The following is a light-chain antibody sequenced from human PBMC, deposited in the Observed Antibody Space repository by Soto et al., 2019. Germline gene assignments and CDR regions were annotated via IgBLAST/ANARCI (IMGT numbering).Light chain of an antibody. Sequence: VLTQSPGTLSLSRGAGATLSCRASERIYSAYLGWYQQKPGQAPRLLIYGTSSRATGIPDRFSGSGSGTDFTLTISRLEPEDFAVYYCQQYGNSPITFGQGTRLEIK. CDR3: QQYGNSPIT. CDR1: ERIYSAY. J-gene: IGKJ5*01. V-gene: IGKV3-20*01. CDR2: GTS.